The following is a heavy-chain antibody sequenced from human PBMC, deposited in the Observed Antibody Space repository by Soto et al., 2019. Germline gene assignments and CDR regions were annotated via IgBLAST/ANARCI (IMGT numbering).Heavy chain of an antibody. V-gene: IGHV1-18*01. J-gene: IGHJ5*02. CDR1: GYTFSNYG. CDR3: ARVVPGAEAWFGP. Sequence: ASVKVSGKTSGYTFSNYGITWVRHAPGQPLEWLGWISLYSDGTNYAQKFQGRVSMTADTSTTTAYMELRSLRSDDTAVYYCARVVPGAEAWFGPWGQGTLVTVSS. CDR2: ISLYSDGT. D-gene: IGHD2-2*01.